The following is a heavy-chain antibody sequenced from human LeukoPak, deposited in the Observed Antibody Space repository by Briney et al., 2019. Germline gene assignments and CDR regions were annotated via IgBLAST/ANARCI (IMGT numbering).Heavy chain of an antibody. J-gene: IGHJ4*02. CDR2: IIPILGIA. CDR3: ASQTTVVRGLGY. D-gene: IGHD4-23*01. V-gene: IGHV1-69*04. CDR1: GGTFSSYA. Sequence: AASVKVSCKASGGTFSSYAISWVRQAPGQGLEWMGRIIPILGIANYAQKFQGRVTITADKSTSTAYMELSSLRSEDTAVYYCASQTTVVRGLGYWGQGTLVTVSS.